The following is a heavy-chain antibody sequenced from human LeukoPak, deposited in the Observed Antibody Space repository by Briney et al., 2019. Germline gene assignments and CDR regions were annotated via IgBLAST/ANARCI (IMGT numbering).Heavy chain of an antibody. J-gene: IGHJ5*02. CDR1: GFTFSSYW. CDR3: AKDLIKNWFDP. Sequence: PGGSLRLSCAASGFTFSSYWMNWVRQAPGKGLEWVSAISGSGGSTYYADSVKGRFTISRDNSKNTLYLQMNSLRAEGTAVYYCAKDLIKNWFDPWGQGTLVTVSS. V-gene: IGHV3-23*01. CDR2: ISGSGGST.